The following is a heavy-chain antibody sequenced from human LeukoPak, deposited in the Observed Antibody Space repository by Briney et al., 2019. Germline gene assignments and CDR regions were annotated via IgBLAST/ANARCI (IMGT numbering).Heavy chain of an antibody. J-gene: IGHJ4*02. D-gene: IGHD2-15*01. CDR3: AKDQTFRGSGHYTYFDY. Sequence: PGGSLRLSCAASGFTFRTHGMHWVRQAPGKGLEWVAVIWSDGSYKYYADSVKGRFTISRDFSKNTLYLQMNSLRAEDTAVYYCAKDQTFRGSGHYTYFDYWGQGALVTVSS. CDR1: GFTFRTHG. CDR2: IWSDGSYK. V-gene: IGHV3-33*06.